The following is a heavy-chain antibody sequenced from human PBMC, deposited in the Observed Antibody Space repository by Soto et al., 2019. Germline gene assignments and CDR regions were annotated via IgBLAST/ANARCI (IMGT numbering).Heavy chain of an antibody. V-gene: IGHV4-30-4*01. J-gene: IGHJ4*02. CDR1: GGSISTVNYW. D-gene: IGHD7-27*01. CDR3: ARGPSGDKVDS. Sequence: QVQLQESGPGLVKPSQTLSLTCTVSGGSISTVNYWWSWIRQSPDMGLEWIGHIYNGGSTYNDPSLRGRVTVPVDTSTSRLSLTLGSVSAADTAVYYCARGPSGDKVDSWGQGTLVTVSS. CDR2: IYNGGST.